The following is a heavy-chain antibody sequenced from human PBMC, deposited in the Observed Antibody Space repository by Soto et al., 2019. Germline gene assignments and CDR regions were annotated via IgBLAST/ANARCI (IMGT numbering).Heavy chain of an antibody. CDR1: GGTFRSYS. J-gene: IGHJ6*02. Sequence: ASVEVSCKASGGTFRSYSISWVRQAPGQGLEWMGGIIPIFGTANYAQKFQGGVTITADESTSTAYMELSSLRSEDTAVYYCARGGSGSPDTYYYYGMDVWGQGTTVTVSS. D-gene: IGHD3-10*01. CDR3: ARGGSGSPDTYYYYGMDV. CDR2: IIPIFGTA. V-gene: IGHV1-69*13.